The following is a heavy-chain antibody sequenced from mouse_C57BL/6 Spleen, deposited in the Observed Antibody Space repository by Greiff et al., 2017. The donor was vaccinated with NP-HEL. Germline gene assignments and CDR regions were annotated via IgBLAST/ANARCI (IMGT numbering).Heavy chain of an antibody. Sequence: QVQLQQSGAELVMPGASVKLSCKASGYTFTSYWMHWVKQRPGQGLEWIGEIDPSDSYTNYNQKFKGKSTLTVDKSSSTAYMQLSSLTSEDSAVYYCAYGSSFFDYWGQGTTLTVSS. J-gene: IGHJ2*01. CDR1: GYTFTSYW. D-gene: IGHD1-1*01. V-gene: IGHV1-69*01. CDR2: IDPSDSYT. CDR3: AYGSSFFDY.